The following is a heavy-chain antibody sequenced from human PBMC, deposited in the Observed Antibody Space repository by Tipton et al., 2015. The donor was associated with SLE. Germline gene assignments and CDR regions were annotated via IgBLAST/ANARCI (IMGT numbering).Heavy chain of an antibody. J-gene: IGHJ5*02. V-gene: IGHV4-59*11. CDR2: MFDNGNT. CDR3: ARDRGPYTNWFDP. D-gene: IGHD1-14*01. CDR1: GDSISRHY. Sequence: TLSLTCTVSGDSISRHYWSWIRQPPGKGLEWIGNMFDNGNTNYSPSLKSRVTMSLDTSKNQFSLKLTSVTTADTALYYCARDRGPYTNWFDPWGQGTLVTVYS.